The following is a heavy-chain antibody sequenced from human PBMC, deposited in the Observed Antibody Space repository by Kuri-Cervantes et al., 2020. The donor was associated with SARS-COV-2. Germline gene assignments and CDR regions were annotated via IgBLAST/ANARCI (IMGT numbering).Heavy chain of an antibody. Sequence: SETLSLTCTVSGGSVSSGSYYWSWIRQPPGKGLEWIGYIYYSGSTNYNPSLKSRVTISVDTSKNQFSLKLSSVTVADTAVYYCARQVELSLDEYGMDIWGQGTTVTVSS. CDR3: ARQVELSLDEYGMDI. D-gene: IGHD1-7*01. V-gene: IGHV4-61*01. J-gene: IGHJ6*02. CDR2: IYYSGST. CDR1: GGSVSSGSYY.